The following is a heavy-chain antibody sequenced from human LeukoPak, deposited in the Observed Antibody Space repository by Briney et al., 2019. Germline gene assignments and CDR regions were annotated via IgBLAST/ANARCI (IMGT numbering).Heavy chain of an antibody. V-gene: IGHV4-38-2*02. CDR3: ASRATVANIYSDY. CDR1: GYNINSGYC. D-gene: IGHD5-12*01. CDR2: IYSTGST. Sequence: SQTLSLTCSVSGYNINSGYCWAWFRQPPGEGLEWIGSIYSTGSTYVSRSLRSRVTVSTDPSRNQYSLRLRSVTAADTAVYFCASRATVANIYSDYWGQGNVVTVSS. J-gene: IGHJ4*02.